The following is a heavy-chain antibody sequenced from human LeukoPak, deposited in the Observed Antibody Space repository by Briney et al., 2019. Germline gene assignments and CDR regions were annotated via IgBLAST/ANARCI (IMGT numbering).Heavy chain of an antibody. CDR2: ISISNNYI. Sequence: PGGSLRLSCAASGFTFSSYGMNWVRQAPGKGLEWVSSISISNNYIYYADSVQGRFTISRDNAKNSLYLQMNSLRAEDTAVYYCARPHLYGSGSYYGAFDIWGQGTMVTVSS. V-gene: IGHV3-21*01. D-gene: IGHD3-10*01. CDR1: GFTFSSYG. CDR3: ARPHLYGSGSYYGAFDI. J-gene: IGHJ3*02.